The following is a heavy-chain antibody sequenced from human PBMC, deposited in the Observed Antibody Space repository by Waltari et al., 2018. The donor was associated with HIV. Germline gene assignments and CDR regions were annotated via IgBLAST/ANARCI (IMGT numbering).Heavy chain of an antibody. CDR3: ARGGLAITPAGTRLYTGMDV. D-gene: IGHD6-13*01. CDR1: GFTFSKYL. CDR2: RHYDVNKK. J-gene: IGHJ6*02. Sequence: QVHLVESGGGVVQPGGSLKLSCAASGFTFSKYLMNWVRQAPGKGLGVATLRHYDVNKKNYADSVNCRFTVSRDNSKTTLYLQMNSLKHENTALYYCARGGLAITPAGTRLYTGMDVWGQGTTVTVSS. V-gene: IGHV3-30*02.